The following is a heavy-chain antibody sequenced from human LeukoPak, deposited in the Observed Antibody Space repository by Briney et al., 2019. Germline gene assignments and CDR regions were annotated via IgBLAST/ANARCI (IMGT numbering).Heavy chain of an antibody. J-gene: IGHJ5*02. CDR2: IYYTGSA. CDR1: GGSISSYY. Sequence: SETLSLTCTVSGGSISSYYWTWIRQPPEKGLEWIGYIYYTGSAYYNPSLKSRVTISVDTSNNQFSLKLSSVTVADTAVYFCARVPPYSSGRGGFDPWGQGTLVTVSS. D-gene: IGHD6-19*01. CDR3: ARVPPYSSGRGGFDP. V-gene: IGHV4-59*01.